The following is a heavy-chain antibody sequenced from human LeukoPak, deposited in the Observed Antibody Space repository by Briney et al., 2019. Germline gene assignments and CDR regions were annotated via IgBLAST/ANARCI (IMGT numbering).Heavy chain of an antibody. V-gene: IGHV3-23*01. CDR3: AKDRMYSSGWAFDY. D-gene: IGHD1-26*01. J-gene: IGHJ4*02. CDR1: GFSFSSYA. CDR2: IGGSGGST. Sequence: GGSLRLSCAASGFSFSSYAMSWVRQAPGKGLEWVSAIGGSGGSTYFADSVKGRFTISRDNSKNRLYLERNTLRAEDTAVYYCAKDRMYSSGWAFDYWGQGTLVTVSS.